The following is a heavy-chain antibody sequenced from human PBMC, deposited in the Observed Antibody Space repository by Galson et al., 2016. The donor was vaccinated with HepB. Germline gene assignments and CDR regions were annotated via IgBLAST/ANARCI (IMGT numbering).Heavy chain of an antibody. CDR3: ARHVPPGWLHDSGSYSDY. J-gene: IGHJ4*02. CDR1: GYTFITYW. V-gene: IGHV5-51*01. CDR2: IYPGDSDT. D-gene: IGHD3-22*01. Sequence: QSGAEVKKPGESLKISCKASGYTFITYWIAWVRQMPGKGLEWMGIIYPGDSDTRYSPSFQGHVTISADKSISTAYLQWSSLRASDTAMYYCARHVPPGWLHDSGSYSDYWGQGTLVTVSS.